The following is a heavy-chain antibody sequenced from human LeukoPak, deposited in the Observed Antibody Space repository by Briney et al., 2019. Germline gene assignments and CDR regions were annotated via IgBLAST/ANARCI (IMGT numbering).Heavy chain of an antibody. Sequence: SETLSLTCTVSGDSFRTSNYYWSWIRQPPGKGLEWIGYIYHSGTTYYNPSLQSRVTMSVDTSKNQFSLKLSSVTAVDTAVYYCARKENVYYYFDYWGQGTLVTVSS. V-gene: IGHV4-61*01. CDR3: ARKENVYYYFDY. J-gene: IGHJ4*02. CDR2: IYHSGTT. CDR1: GDSFRTSNYY. D-gene: IGHD3-10*01.